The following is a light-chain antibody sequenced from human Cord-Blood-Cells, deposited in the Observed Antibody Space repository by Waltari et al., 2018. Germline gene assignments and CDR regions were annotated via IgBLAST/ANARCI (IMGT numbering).Light chain of an antibody. J-gene: IGKJ2*01. CDR2: AAS. CDR3: QQSDSTPYT. V-gene: IGKV1-39*01. Sequence: DIQMTQSPSSLSASVGDRVTITCRASQSISSYLNWYQQKPGKAPKLLIYAASSLQSGVPSRFSGSGSGTDFTPTISSLQPEDFATYYCQQSDSTPYTFGQGTKLAIK. CDR1: QSISSY.